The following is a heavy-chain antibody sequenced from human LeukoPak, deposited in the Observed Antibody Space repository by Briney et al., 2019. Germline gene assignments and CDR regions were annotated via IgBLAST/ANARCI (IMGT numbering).Heavy chain of an antibody. D-gene: IGHD2-8*01. CDR3: AKVRSYDNNGYYDY. V-gene: IGHV3-43D*04. CDR1: GFTVDDYA. CDR2: ISWDGGST. J-gene: IGHJ4*02. Sequence: QTGGSLRLSCAASGFTVDDYAMHWGRQAPGKGLEWVSLISWDGGSTYYADSVKGRFTISRENSKNSLYLQMNSLRAEDTALYSCAKVRSYDNNGYYDYWGQGTLVTVS.